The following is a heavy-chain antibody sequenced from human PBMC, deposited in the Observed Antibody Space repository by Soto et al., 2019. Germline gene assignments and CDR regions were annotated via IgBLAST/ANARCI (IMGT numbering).Heavy chain of an antibody. D-gene: IGHD4-17*01. CDR3: ASVAPDYGDYALD. J-gene: IGHJ4*02. CDR2: IHYSGST. V-gene: IGHV4-31*03. CDR1: GGSISSGGYY. Sequence: QVQLQESGPGLVKPSQTLSLTCTVSGGSISSGGYYWSWIRQHPGKGLEWIGYIHYSGSTYYNPSLNSRVTISVDTSKNQFSLKLSSVTAADTAVYYCASVAPDYGDYALDWGQGTLVTVSS.